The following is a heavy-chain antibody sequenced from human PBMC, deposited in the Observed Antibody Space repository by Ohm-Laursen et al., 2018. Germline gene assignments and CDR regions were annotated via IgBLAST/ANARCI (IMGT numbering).Heavy chain of an antibody. Sequence: SLRLSCAAPGFTFSTHAMHWVRQAPGKGLEWVAVISYDGSNKYYADSVKGRFTISRDNSKNTLYLQMNSLRAEDTAVYYCAKDLRYSTLNGAFDIGGKGKMVTASS. CDR2: ISYDGSNK. D-gene: IGHD6-13*01. CDR1: GFTFSTHA. CDR3: AKDLRYSTLNGAFDI. V-gene: IGHV3-30*18. J-gene: IGHJ3*02.